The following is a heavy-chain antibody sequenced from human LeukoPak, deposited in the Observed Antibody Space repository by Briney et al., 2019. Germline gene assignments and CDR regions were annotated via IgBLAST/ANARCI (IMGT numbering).Heavy chain of an antibody. CDR2: MNPTSGNT. J-gene: IGHJ3*02. CDR1: GYTSVNYD. V-gene: IGHV1-8*01. D-gene: IGHD5-24*01. CDR3: TMTSPAGYNLVGAFDT. Sequence: GASVKVSCKASGYTSVNYDINWVRQATGQGLEWMGWMNPTSGNTGYAQKLQGRVSMTRDTSISTAYMELSSLTYEDTAVYYCTMTSPAGYNLVGAFDTWGQGTKVTVSS.